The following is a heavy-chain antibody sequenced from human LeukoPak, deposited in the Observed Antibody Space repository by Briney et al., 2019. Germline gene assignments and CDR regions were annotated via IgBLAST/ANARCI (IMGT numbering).Heavy chain of an antibody. V-gene: IGHV1-69*02. J-gene: IGHJ4*02. CDR2: LIPILGLA. CDR1: GCTFINYT. CDR3: AGAYYYDSSGYHNDY. D-gene: IGHD3-22*01. Sequence: ASVTVSFKGSGCTFINYTVTWVRQAPGKGVDWMGRLIPILGLANYAQKFQGRVTIIADKSTTTTYMELRSLRSEDTAAYFCAGAYYYDSSGYHNDYWGQGTLVTVSS.